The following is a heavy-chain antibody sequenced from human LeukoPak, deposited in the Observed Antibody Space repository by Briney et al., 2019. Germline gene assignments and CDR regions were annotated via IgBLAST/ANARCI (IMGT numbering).Heavy chain of an antibody. CDR2: INHSGST. CDR3: ARVRPTVTRYYFDY. CDR1: GGSFSGYY. D-gene: IGHD4-17*01. V-gene: IGHV4-34*01. J-gene: IGHJ4*02. Sequence: SETLSLTCAVYGGSFSGYYWSWIRQPPGKGLEWIGEINHSGSTNYNPSLKSRVTISVDTSKNQFSLKLSSVTAADTVVYYCARVRPTVTRYYFDYWGQGTLVTVSS.